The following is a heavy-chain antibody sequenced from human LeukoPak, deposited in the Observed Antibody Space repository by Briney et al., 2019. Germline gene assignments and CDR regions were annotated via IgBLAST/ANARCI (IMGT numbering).Heavy chain of an antibody. V-gene: IGHV4-59*01. CDR2: IYYSGST. CDR1: GGSISSYY. D-gene: IGHD2-15*01. J-gene: IGHJ4*02. CDR3: AQWSTSYYFDY. Sequence: SETLSLTCTVSGGSISSYYWSWIRQPPGKGLEWIGYIYYSGSTNYNPSLKSRVTISVDTSKNQFSLKLSSVTAADTAVYYCAQWSTSYYFDYWGQGTLVTVSS.